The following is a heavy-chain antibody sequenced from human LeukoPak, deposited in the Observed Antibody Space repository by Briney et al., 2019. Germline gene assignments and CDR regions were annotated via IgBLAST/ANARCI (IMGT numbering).Heavy chain of an antibody. D-gene: IGHD6-19*01. J-gene: IGHJ6*03. CDR2: IYYTGRT. Sequence: PSETLSLTCTVSGGSIDSRSYYWGWIRQPPGKGLEWIGSIYYTGRTYYNPSLKSRVTISADTSKNQFSLKLSSVTAADTAVYYCARAERGYSSGFRGDYYYMDVWGKGTTVTVSS. V-gene: IGHV4-39*07. CDR1: GGSIDSRSYY. CDR3: ARAERGYSSGFRGDYYYMDV.